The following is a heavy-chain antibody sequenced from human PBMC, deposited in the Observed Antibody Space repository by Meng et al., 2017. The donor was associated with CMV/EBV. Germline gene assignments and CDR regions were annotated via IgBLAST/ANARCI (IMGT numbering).Heavy chain of an antibody. J-gene: IGHJ4*02. CDR2: IYSGGST. Sequence: GESLKISCAASGFTVSSNYMSWVRQAPGKGLEWVSVIYSGGSTYYADSVKGRFTISRDNSKNTLYLQMNSLRAEDTAVYYCARDYYGSGTDGLDYRGQGTLVTVSS. D-gene: IGHD3-10*01. CDR1: GFTVSSNY. V-gene: IGHV3-53*05. CDR3: ARDYYGSGTDGLDY.